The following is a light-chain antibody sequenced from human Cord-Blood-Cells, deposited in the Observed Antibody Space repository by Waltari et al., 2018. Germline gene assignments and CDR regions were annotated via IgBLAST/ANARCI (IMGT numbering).Light chain of an antibody. V-gene: IGLV2-8*01. Sequence: QSALTQPPSASGSPGQSVTISCTGTSSDVGGYNNVSWYQQHPGKAPTLMIYEVSKRPSGVPDRFSGSKSGNTASLTVSGLQAEDEADYYCSSYAGSNNFDVFGTGTKVTVL. CDR2: EVS. CDR3: SSYAGSNNFDV. CDR1: SSDVGGYNN. J-gene: IGLJ1*01.